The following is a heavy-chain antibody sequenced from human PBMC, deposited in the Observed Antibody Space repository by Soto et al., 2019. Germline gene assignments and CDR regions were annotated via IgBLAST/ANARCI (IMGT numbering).Heavy chain of an antibody. CDR1: GFSFSSYA. CDR3: AKDLWPERGSGSPLDY. J-gene: IGHJ4*02. CDR2: ISYDARNK. V-gene: IGHV3-30*18. Sequence: QVQLVESGGGVVQPGGSLRVSCAASGFSFSSYAMHWVRQAPGKGLERVAGISYDARNKYYADSVKGRFTVSRDNSKNTLYLQMNSLRVEDTAVYHSAKDLWPERGSGSPLDYWGQGTLVTVSS. D-gene: IGHD6-19*01.